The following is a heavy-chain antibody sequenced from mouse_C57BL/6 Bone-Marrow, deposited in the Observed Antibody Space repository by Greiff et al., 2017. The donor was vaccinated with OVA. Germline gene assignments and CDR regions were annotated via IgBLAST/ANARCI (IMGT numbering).Heavy chain of an antibody. Sequence: VQLQQSGPELVKPGASVKISCKASGYTFTDYYMNWVKQSHGKSLEWIGDINPNNGGTSYNQKFKGKATLTVDKSSSTAYMELRSLTSEDSAVYYCARWGCAYWGQGTLVTVSA. V-gene: IGHV1-26*01. CDR3: ARWGCAY. J-gene: IGHJ3*01. CDR1: GYTFTDYY. CDR2: INPNNGGT.